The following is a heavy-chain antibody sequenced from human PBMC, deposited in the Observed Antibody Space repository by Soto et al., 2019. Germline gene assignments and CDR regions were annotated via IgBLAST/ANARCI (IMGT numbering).Heavy chain of an antibody. D-gene: IGHD3-10*01. V-gene: IGHV3-7*01. CDR3: ARGLLWFGELGEYWFDP. CDR2: IKQDGSEK. J-gene: IGHJ5*02. CDR1: GFTFSSYW. Sequence: GGSLRLSCAASGFTFSSYWMSWVRQAPGKGLEWVANIKQDGSEKYYVDSVKGRFTISRDNAKNSLYLQMNSLRAEDTAVYYCARGLLWFGELGEYWFDPWGQGTLVTVSS.